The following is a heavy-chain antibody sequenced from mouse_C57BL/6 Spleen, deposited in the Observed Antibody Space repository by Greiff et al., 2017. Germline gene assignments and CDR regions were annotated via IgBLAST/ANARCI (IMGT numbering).Heavy chain of an antibody. J-gene: IGHJ1*03. CDR1: GYAFSSYW. CDR3: ASGTTVGATGCFDV. CDR2: IYPGDGDT. V-gene: IGHV1-80*01. Sequence: VQLQQSGAELVKPGASVKISCKASGYAFSSYWMNWVKQRPGKGLEWIGQIYPGDGDTNYNGKFKGKATLTADKSSSTAYMQLSSLTSEDSAVYFCASGTTVGATGCFDVWGTGTTVTVSS. D-gene: IGHD1-1*01.